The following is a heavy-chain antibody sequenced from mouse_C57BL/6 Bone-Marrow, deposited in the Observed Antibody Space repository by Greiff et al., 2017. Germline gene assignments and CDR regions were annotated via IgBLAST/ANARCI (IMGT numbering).Heavy chain of an antibody. CDR2: IDPENGDT. Sequence: EVQGVESGAELVRPGASVKLSCTASGFNIKDDYMHWVKQRPEQGLEWIGWIDPENGDTEYASKFQGKATITADTSSNTAYLQLSSLTSEDTAVYYCTKNYDYYDPWFAFWGQGTLVTVSA. D-gene: IGHD2-4*01. CDR3: TKNYDYYDPWFAF. J-gene: IGHJ3*01. CDR1: GFNIKDDY. V-gene: IGHV14-4*01.